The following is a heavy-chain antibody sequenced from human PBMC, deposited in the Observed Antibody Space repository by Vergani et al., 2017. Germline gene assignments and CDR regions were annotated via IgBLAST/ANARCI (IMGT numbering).Heavy chain of an antibody. CDR3: AREGAAGTNWFDP. Sequence: QLQLQESGPGLVKPSETLSLTCTVSGGSISSSSYYWGWIRQPPGKGLEWIGSIYYSGSTYYNPSLKSRVTISVDTSKNQFSLKLSSVTAADTAVYYCAREGAAGTNWFDPWGQGTLVTVSS. V-gene: IGHV4-39*07. CDR1: GGSISSSSYY. CDR2: IYYSGST. J-gene: IGHJ5*02. D-gene: IGHD6-13*01.